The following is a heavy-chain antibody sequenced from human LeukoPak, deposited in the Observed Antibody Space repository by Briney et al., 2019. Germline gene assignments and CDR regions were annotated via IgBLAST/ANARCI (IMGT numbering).Heavy chain of an antibody. CDR1: GFTFSSYA. CDR2: ISGGSA. Sequence: PGGSLRLSCAASGFTFSSYAMSWVRQAPGKGLEWVSAISGGSADYADSVKGRFSISIDNSKNTLYLQMNSLRAEDTAVYYCAKDRSSRYDFWSGSFSHCYYYYVDVWGKGTTVTVSS. D-gene: IGHD3-3*01. V-gene: IGHV3-23*01. CDR3: AKDRSSRYDFWSGSFSHCYYYYVDV. J-gene: IGHJ6*03.